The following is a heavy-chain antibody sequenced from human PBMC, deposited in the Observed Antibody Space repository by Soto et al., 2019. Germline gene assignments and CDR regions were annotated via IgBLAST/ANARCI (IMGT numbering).Heavy chain of an antibody. J-gene: IGHJ4*02. CDR3: ARDSYYDYIWGSYRPQYFDY. V-gene: IGHV1-46*03. CDR2: INPSGGST. Sequence: ASVKVSCKASGYTFTSYYMHWVRQAPGQGLEWMGIINPSGGSTSYAQKFQGRVTMTRDTSTSTVYMELSSLRSEDTAVYYCARDSYYDYIWGSYRPQYFDYWGQGTLVTVSS. CDR1: GYTFTSYY. D-gene: IGHD3-16*02.